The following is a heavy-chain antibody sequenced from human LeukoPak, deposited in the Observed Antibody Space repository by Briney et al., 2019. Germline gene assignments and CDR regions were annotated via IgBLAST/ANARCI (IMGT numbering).Heavy chain of an antibody. D-gene: IGHD3-22*01. CDR3: ATYYYDSSGFDY. CDR2: IRSKAYGGTT. CDR1: GFTFGDYA. V-gene: IGHV3-49*04. J-gene: IGHJ4*02. Sequence: GGSLRLSCTASGFTFGDYAMSWVRQAPGKGLEWVGFIRSKAYGGTTEYAASVEGRFTISRDDSKSIAYLQMNSLKTEDTAVYYCATYYYDSSGFDYWGQGTLVTVSS.